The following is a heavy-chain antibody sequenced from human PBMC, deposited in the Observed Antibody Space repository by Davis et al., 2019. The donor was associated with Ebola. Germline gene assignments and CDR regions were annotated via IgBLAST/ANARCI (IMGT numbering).Heavy chain of an antibody. D-gene: IGHD6-6*01. CDR1: GYTFTSYY. V-gene: IGHV1-46*01. CDR3: ARRGVRGEGSSSYWYFDL. J-gene: IGHJ2*01. CDR2: INPSGGST. Sequence: ASVKVSCKASGYTFTSYYMHWVRQAPGQGLEWMGIINPSGGSTSYAQKFQGRVTMTRDTSTSTVYMELSSLRSEDTAVYYCARRGVRGEGSSSYWYFDLWGRGTLVTVSS.